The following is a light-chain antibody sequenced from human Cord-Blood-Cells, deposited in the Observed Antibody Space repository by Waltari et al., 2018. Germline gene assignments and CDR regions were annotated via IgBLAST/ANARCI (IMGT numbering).Light chain of an antibody. J-gene: IGKJ3*01. CDR2: AAS. Sequence: AIRMTQSPSSFSASTGDRVPITCRASQGISSYLAWYQQKPGKAPKLLIYAASTLQSGVPSRFSGSGSGTDFTLTISCLQTEDFSTYYGQQYYSYPFTFGPGTKVDIK. V-gene: IGKV1-8*01. CDR3: QQYYSYPFT. CDR1: QGISSY.